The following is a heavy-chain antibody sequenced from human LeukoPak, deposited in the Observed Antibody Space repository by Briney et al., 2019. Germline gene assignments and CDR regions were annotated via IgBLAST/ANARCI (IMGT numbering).Heavy chain of an antibody. D-gene: IGHD7-27*01. V-gene: IGHV1-46*01. J-gene: IGHJ4*02. Sequence: ASVKVSCKASGYTFTTYYIHWVRQAPGQGLEWPGIINPGGGSTRYAKKFQGRVTMTRDTSTSTVYMELSSLRSEDTAVYYCARAPNGGLPGGYWGQGTLVTVSS. CDR2: INPGGGST. CDR3: ARAPNGGLPGGY. CDR1: GYTFTTYY.